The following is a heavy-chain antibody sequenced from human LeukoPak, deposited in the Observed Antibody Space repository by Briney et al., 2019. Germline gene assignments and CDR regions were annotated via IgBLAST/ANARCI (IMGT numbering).Heavy chain of an antibody. V-gene: IGHV3-23*01. CDR1: GFTFSNYG. CDR3: AKDFLRYHDS. CDR2: INVIGDTT. Sequence: GGSLRLSCAASGFTFSNYGLSWVRQAPGKGLEWVSYINVIGDTTYYADPVKGRFTVSRDNSKNTLYLQMNSLRAEDTAVYYCAKDFLRYHDSWGQRTLVTVSS. J-gene: IGHJ4*02. D-gene: IGHD1-26*01.